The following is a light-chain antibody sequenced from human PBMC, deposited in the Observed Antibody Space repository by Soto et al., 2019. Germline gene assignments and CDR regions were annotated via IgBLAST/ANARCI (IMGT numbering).Light chain of an antibody. CDR1: SSNIGAGCD. CDR2: RNT. J-gene: IGLJ3*02. V-gene: IGLV1-40*01. CDR3: SSFTSSSTWV. Sequence: QSTLTQPPSVSGAPGQRVTISCTGSSSNIGAGCDVHWYQQLPGTAPKLLIYRNTNRPSGVPDRFSGSKSGTSASLAITGLQAEDEADYYCSSFTSSSTWVFGGGTQLTVL.